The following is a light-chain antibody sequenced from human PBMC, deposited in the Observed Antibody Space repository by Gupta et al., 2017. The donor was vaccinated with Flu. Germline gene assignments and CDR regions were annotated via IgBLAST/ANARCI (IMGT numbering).Light chain of an antibody. CDR3: CAFAGGFYV. J-gene: IGLJ1*01. CDR1: SSDVGGYNY. CDR2: DVI. V-gene: IGLV2-11*01. Sequence: QSALTPPRSVSGSPGQPVTISCTGPSSDVGGYNYVSWYQQHPGKAPKLMIYDVIKRPSGVPDRFSGSKSGNTASLTIAGVQAEDEADYYCCAFAGGFYVFGAETKVTVL.